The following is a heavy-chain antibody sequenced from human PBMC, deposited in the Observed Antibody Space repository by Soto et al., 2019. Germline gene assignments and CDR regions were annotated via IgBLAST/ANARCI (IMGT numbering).Heavy chain of an antibody. Sequence: GGSLRLSCATSGFTFSTYSMRWVRQAPGKGPEWVSVVWYGTGSKYFADSVKDRFTISRDNSKNTLYLQMNSLRAEDTAVYYCAKEAHYYESSSDIRGGGDYGSQGT. V-gene: IGHV3-33*06. CDR3: AKEAHYYESSSDIRGGGDY. J-gene: IGHJ4*02. CDR2: VWYGTGSK. D-gene: IGHD3-22*01. CDR1: GFTFSTYS.